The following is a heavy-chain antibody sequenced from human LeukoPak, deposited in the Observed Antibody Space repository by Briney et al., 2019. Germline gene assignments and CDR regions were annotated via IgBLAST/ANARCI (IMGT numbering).Heavy chain of an antibody. CDR2: ISNDGSNK. Sequence: GRSLRLSCVASGFTFSSYGMHWVRQAPGKGLEWVAVISNDGSNKYYADSVKGRFTISRDNSKNTLYLQMNSLRAEDTAVYYCAKGRGAFDIWGQGTMVTVSS. CDR3: AKGRGAFDI. V-gene: IGHV3-30*18. D-gene: IGHD3-10*01. CDR1: GFTFSSYG. J-gene: IGHJ3*02.